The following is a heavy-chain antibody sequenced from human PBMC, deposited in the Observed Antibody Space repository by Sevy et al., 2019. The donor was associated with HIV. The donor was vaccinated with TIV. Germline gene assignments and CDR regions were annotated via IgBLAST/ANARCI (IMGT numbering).Heavy chain of an antibody. V-gene: IGHV3-23*01. CDR3: ARRPDLGVVILTGVLDV. CDR2: ISGSGGST. D-gene: IGHD3-3*01. CDR1: GFSFSSYA. J-gene: IGHJ6*02. Sequence: GGSLRLSCAASGFSFSSYAMSWVRQTPGKGPQWVSVISGSGGSTYYADSVKGRFTISRDNSRNTVYLQMNSLRAEDTAVYYCARRPDLGVVILTGVLDVWGQGTTVTVSS.